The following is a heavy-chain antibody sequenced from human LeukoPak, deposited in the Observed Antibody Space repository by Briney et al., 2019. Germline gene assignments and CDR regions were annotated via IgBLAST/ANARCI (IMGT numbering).Heavy chain of an antibody. Sequence: PGGSLRLSCAASGFIFSSNYMNWVRQAPGKGLEWVSVIYTGGSTYYADSVKGRFTISRDISRNTVHLQMNSLRAGDTAVYYCARDPHGYNSYFDYWGQGTLVTVSS. D-gene: IGHD5-24*01. V-gene: IGHV3-53*01. CDR3: ARDPHGYNSYFDY. J-gene: IGHJ4*02. CDR2: IYTGGST. CDR1: GFIFSSNY.